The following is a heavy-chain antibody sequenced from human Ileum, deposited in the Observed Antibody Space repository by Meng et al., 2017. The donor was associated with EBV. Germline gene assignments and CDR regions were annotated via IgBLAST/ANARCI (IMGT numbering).Heavy chain of an antibody. CDR2: FVNYVDT. CDR3: ASGTPGRSYCDY. J-gene: IGHJ4*02. D-gene: IGHD2-15*01. V-gene: IGHV1-18*01. Sequence: QVHLLQSGPEVKTPGAFVRVSCKASGYTFGSYGICWVRQAPGQGLEWMGWFVNYVDTYPAPKFQGRVTMTTDTHTNTAFMELRSLTSDDTAVYYCASGTPGRSYCDYWGQGTLVTVSS. CDR1: GYTFGSYG.